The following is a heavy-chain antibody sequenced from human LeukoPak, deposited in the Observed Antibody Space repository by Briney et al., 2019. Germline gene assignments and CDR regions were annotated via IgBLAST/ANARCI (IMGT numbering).Heavy chain of an antibody. V-gene: IGHV3-23*01. D-gene: IGHD3-16*01. Sequence: GGSLRLSCAASGFTFNKFAMTWVRQAPGKGLEWVSTIADAGTYYADFVKGRFIISRDNSKNMLYLQLNSLRADDTAMYYCAKNLGPFDVRGQGTMVTVSS. CDR1: GFTFNKFA. CDR3: AKNLGPFDV. CDR2: IADAGT. J-gene: IGHJ3*01.